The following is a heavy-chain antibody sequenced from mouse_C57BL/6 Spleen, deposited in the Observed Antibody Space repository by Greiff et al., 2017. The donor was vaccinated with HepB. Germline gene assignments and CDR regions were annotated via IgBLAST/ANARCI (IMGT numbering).Heavy chain of an antibody. V-gene: IGHV5-4*01. Sequence: EVQRVESGGGLVKPGGSLKLSCAASGFTFSSYAMSWVRQTPEKRLEWVATISDGGSYTYYPDNVKGRFTISRDNAKNNLYLQMSHLKSEDTAMYYCARDRVVDYYAMDYWGQGTSVTVSS. D-gene: IGHD1-1*02. CDR2: ISDGGSYT. CDR3: ARDRVVDYYAMDY. J-gene: IGHJ4*01. CDR1: GFTFSSYA.